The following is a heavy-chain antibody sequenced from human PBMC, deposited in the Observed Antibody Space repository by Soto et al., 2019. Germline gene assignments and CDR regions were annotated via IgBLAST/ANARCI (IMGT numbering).Heavy chain of an antibody. CDR3: AREIAAAGAPDYYFDY. J-gene: IGHJ4*02. D-gene: IGHD6-13*01. CDR1: GYTFTGYY. Sequence: QVQLVQSGAEVKKPGASVKVSCKASGYTFTGYYMHWVRQAPGQGLEWMGWINPNSGGTNYAQKFQGRVTMTRDTSISTAYMELSRLRSDDTAVYYCAREIAAAGAPDYYFDYWGQGTLVTVSS. CDR2: INPNSGGT. V-gene: IGHV1-2*02.